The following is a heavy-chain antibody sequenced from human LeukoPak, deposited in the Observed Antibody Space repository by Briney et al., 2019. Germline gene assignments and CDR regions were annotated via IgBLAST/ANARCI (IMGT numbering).Heavy chain of an antibody. D-gene: IGHD3-3*02. Sequence: PSETLSLTCPVSGGSISSYYWSWIRQPPGKGLEWIGYIYYSGSTNSNPSLKSRVTISRDTSKNQVSLKLSSVTAADTAVYYCARGRAFFDWGQGTLVTVSS. CDR1: GGSISSYY. V-gene: IGHV4-59*12. CDR3: ARGRAFFD. CDR2: IYYSGST. J-gene: IGHJ4*02.